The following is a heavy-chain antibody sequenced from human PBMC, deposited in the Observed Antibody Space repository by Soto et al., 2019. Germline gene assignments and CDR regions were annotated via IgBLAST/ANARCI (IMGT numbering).Heavy chain of an antibody. D-gene: IGHD2-2*01. V-gene: IGHV4-34*01. CDR3: ARGHAVVPAAPYYYGMDV. J-gene: IGHJ6*02. Sequence: SETLSLTCAVYGGSFSGYYWSWIRQPPGKGLEWIGEINYSGSTNYNPSLKSRVTISVDTSKNQFSLKLSSVTAADTAVYYCARGHAVVPAAPYYYGMDVWGQGTTVTVSS. CDR2: INYSGST. CDR1: GGSFSGYY.